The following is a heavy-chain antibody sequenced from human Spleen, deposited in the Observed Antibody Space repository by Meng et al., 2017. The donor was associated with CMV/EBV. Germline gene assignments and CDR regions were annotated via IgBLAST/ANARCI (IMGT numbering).Heavy chain of an antibody. D-gene: IGHD2-2*01. CDR3: ARGYIVVVPAAKNWFDP. CDR1: FTFSSYA. V-gene: IGHV3-30-3*01. CDR2: ISYDGSNK. J-gene: IGHJ5*02. Sequence: FTFSSYAMHWVRQAPGKGLEWVAVISYDGSNKYYADSVKGRFTISRDNSKNTLYLQMNSLRAEDTAVYYCARGYIVVVPAAKNWFDPWGQGTLVTVSS.